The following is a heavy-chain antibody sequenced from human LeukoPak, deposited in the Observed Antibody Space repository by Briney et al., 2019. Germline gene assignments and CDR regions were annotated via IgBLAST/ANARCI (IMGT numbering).Heavy chain of an antibody. CDR1: GITFGDYA. CDR2: IRSKAYGGTT. D-gene: IGHD3-3*01. CDR3: TRGGRFPDY. V-gene: IGHV3-49*04. Sequence: GGSLRLSCTASGITFGDYAMSWVRQAPGKGLEWVGFIRSKAYGGTTEYAASVAGRFTISRDDSKSIAYLQMNSLKTEDTAVYYCTRGGRFPDYWGQGTLVTVSS. J-gene: IGHJ4*02.